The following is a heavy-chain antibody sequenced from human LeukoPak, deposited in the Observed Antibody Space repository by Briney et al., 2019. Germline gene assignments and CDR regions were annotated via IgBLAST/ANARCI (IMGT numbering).Heavy chain of an antibody. Sequence: SETLSLTCTVSGGSISSYYWSWIRQPPGKGLEWLGYIYYSGSTNYNPSLKSRVTISVDTSKNQFSLKLSSVTAADTAVYYCARGGATVQSYYFDYWGQGTLVTVSS. D-gene: IGHD1-1*01. CDR1: GGSISSYY. V-gene: IGHV4-59*01. J-gene: IGHJ4*02. CDR2: IYYSGST. CDR3: ARGGATVQSYYFDY.